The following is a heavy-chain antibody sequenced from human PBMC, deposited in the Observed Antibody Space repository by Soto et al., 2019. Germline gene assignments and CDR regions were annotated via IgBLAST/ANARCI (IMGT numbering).Heavy chain of an antibody. CDR2: ISAYNCNT. J-gene: IGHJ6*03. V-gene: IGHV1-18*01. D-gene: IGHD3-3*01. Sequence: QVQLVQSGAEVKKPGASVKVSCKASGYTFTSYGISWVRQAPGQGLEWMGWISAYNCNTNYAQKLQGRVTMTTDTSTSTAYMELRSLRSDDTAVYYCARDTPEPRYYDFWSGYSRPYYYYYMDVWGKGTTVTVSS. CDR3: ARDTPEPRYYDFWSGYSRPYYYYYMDV. CDR1: GYTFTSYG.